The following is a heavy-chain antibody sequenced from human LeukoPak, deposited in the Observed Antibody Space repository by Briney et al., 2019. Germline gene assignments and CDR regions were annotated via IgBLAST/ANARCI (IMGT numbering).Heavy chain of an antibody. CDR1: GGSISSDY. CDR2: MHYSGNS. J-gene: IGHJ3*02. Sequence: PSETLSLTCTVSGGSISSDYWSWIRQPPGKGLEWIGYMHYSGNSAYNPSLKSRVTMSLDTSKNQFSLRLKSVTAADTALYYCAGHVLIWLGEHNYAFDIWGQGTMVTVSS. CDR3: AGHVLIWLGEHNYAFDI. D-gene: IGHD3-10*01. V-gene: IGHV4-59*08.